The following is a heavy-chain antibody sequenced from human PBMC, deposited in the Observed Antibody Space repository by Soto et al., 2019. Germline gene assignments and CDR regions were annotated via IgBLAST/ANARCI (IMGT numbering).Heavy chain of an antibody. D-gene: IGHD3-16*01. CDR1: GGTFSNYA. V-gene: IGHV1-69*13. Sequence: SVKVSCKASGGTFSNYAVSWVRQAPGQGLERMGGIIPSFEKVNYAQKFQGRVTITADEVASIAYMELSSLRSDDTAVYYCVRDWGEPPAADRYYYSMDVWGQGTTVTVSS. CDR2: IIPSFEKV. CDR3: VRDWGEPPAADRYYYSMDV. J-gene: IGHJ6*03.